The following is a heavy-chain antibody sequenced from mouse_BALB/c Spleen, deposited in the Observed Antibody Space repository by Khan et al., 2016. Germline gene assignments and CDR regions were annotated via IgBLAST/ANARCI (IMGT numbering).Heavy chain of an antibody. CDR3: SREGAVVAKFVY. J-gene: IGHJ2*01. V-gene: IGHV1-4*01. Sequence: QVQLQQSGAELARPGASVKMSCKASGYTFTRYTMQWVKQRPGQGLEWIGYINPSSGYTDYNQKFKDKATLTADKSSSTAYMQLSSLTSEDPAVYYCSREGAVVAKFVYWGQGTTLTVSS. CDR1: GYTFTRYT. CDR2: INPSSGYT. D-gene: IGHD1-1*01.